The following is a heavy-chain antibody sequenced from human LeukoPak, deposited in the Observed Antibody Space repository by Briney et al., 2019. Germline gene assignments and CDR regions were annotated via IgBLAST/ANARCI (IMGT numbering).Heavy chain of an antibody. Sequence: GGSLRLSCAASGFTFSNSGMHWVGQAPGKGLEWVALIRYDGDNNYYADSVKGRFTISRDNSKNSLYLQMNSLRAEDTAVYYCARALVNVGQDYWGQGTLVTVSS. CDR3: ARALVNVGQDY. J-gene: IGHJ4*02. D-gene: IGHD1-1*01. CDR2: IRYDGDNN. CDR1: GFTFSNSG. V-gene: IGHV3-30*02.